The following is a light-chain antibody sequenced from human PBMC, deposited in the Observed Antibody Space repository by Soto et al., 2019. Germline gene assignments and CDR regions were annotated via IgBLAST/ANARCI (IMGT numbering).Light chain of an antibody. CDR1: QSVNSD. Sequence: EIVLTQSPGTLSLSPGERATLSCRASQSVNSDLAWYQQTPGQAPRPLIYDASTRAAGVPARFSGSGSGTEFTLTISSLQSEDFALYYCQQYSQWPLYTFGQGTKVDNK. J-gene: IGKJ2*01. CDR3: QQYSQWPLYT. V-gene: IGKV3-15*01. CDR2: DAS.